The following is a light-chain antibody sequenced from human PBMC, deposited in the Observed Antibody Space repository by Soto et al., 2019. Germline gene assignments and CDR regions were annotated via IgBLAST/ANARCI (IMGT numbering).Light chain of an antibody. V-gene: IGKV3-15*01. Sequence: EIVMMPNPATLAVYGEEVDTRSCMASQSVSSNLAWYQQKPGQAPRLLIYGASTRATGIPARFSGSGSGTEFTLTLSSLQSEDFAVYYCQQYNNWPQTFGQGTKVDIK. J-gene: IGKJ1*01. CDR3: QQYNNWPQT. CDR2: GAS. CDR1: QSVSSN.